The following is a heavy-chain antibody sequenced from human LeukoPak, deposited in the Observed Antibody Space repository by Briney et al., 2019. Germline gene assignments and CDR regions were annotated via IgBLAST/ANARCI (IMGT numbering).Heavy chain of an antibody. D-gene: IGHD5-12*01. Sequence: PGGSPRLSCAASGFTFSSYAMSWVRQAPGKGLEWVSAISGSGGSTYYADSVKGRFTISRDNSKNTLYLQMNSLRAEDTAVYYCAKDSYSGYDRLAYPHFDYWGQGTLVTVSS. CDR1: GFTFSSYA. CDR3: AKDSYSGYDRLAYPHFDY. V-gene: IGHV3-23*01. CDR2: ISGSGGST. J-gene: IGHJ4*02.